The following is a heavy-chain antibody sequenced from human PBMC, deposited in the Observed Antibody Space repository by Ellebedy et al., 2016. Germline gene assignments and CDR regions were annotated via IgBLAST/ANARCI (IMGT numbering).Heavy chain of an antibody. Sequence: GESLKISXVASGFTFRTYWMHWVRQAPGKGLVWVSHINSDGSSATYADSVKGRFTVSRDNAKNTLYLQMNGLRAEDTAAYYCTRSFDLWGRGTLVTVSS. V-gene: IGHV3-74*01. CDR1: GFTFRTYW. J-gene: IGHJ2*01. CDR3: TRSFDL. CDR2: INSDGSSA.